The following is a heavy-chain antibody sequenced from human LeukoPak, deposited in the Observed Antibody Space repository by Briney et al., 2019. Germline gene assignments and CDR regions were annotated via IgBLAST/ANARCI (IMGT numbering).Heavy chain of an antibody. CDR2: ISYDGSNE. V-gene: IGHV3-30*04. Sequence: GGSLRLSCAASGFTFSTYAMSWVRQAPGKGLEWVAVISYDGSNEYYADSVKGRFTISRDNSKSTLYLQMNSLRAEDATMYYCARAPSGYYPYFDYWGQGTLVTVSS. CDR1: GFTFSTYA. J-gene: IGHJ4*02. D-gene: IGHD3-3*01. CDR3: ARAPSGYYPYFDY.